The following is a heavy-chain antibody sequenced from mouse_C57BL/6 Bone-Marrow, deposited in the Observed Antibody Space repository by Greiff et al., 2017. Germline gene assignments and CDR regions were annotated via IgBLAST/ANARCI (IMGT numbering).Heavy chain of an antibody. Sequence: QVQLQQPGAELVKPGASVKLSCKASGYTFTSYWMQWVKQRPGQGLEWIGEIDPSDSYTNYNQKFKGKATLTVDTSSSTAYMQLSSLTSEDSAVYYCASTVSFDYWGQGTTLTASS. CDR3: ASTVSFDY. CDR2: IDPSDSYT. V-gene: IGHV1-50*01. CDR1: GYTFTSYW. J-gene: IGHJ2*01.